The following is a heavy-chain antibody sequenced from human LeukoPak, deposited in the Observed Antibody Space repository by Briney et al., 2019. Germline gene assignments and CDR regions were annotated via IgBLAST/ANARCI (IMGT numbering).Heavy chain of an antibody. CDR1: GGSISSYY. CDR2: IYYSGST. Sequence: SETLSLTCTVSGGSISSYYWSWIRQPPGKGLEWIGYIYYSGSTNYNPSLKSRVTISVDTSKNQFSLKLSSVTAADTAVYYCARVRQQLVPTLFIDYWGQGTLVTVSS. J-gene: IGHJ4*02. D-gene: IGHD6-13*01. CDR3: ARVRQQLVPTLFIDY. V-gene: IGHV4-59*01.